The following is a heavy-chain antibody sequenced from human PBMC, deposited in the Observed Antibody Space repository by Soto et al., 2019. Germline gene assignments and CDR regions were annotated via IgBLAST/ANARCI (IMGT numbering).Heavy chain of an antibody. CDR3: ARDPQFSAFDI. V-gene: IGHV6-1*01. CDR2: TYYRSKWYN. CDR1: GDSVCSNSAA. Sequence: SQXLSLTCAISGDSVCSNSAAWNWIRQSRWRGLEWLGRTYYRSKWYNDYAVSVKSRITINPDTSKNQFSLQLNSVTPEDTAVYYCARDPQFSAFDIWGQGTMVTVS. J-gene: IGHJ3*02.